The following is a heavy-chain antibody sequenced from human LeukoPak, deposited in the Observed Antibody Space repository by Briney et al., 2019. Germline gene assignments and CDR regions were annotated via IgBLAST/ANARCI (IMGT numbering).Heavy chain of an antibody. V-gene: IGHV4-61*02. CDR2: IYTRGNT. CDR1: GGSISSSSYF. Sequence: SETLSLTCTVSGGSISSSSYFWSWIRQPAGKGLEWIGRIYTRGNTNYNPSLKSRVTTSVDAAKNQFSLELTSVTAADTAVYYCARHFSEDGNNAAPFQHWGQGTLVTVSS. J-gene: IGHJ1*01. D-gene: IGHD5-24*01. CDR3: ARHFSEDGNNAAPFQH.